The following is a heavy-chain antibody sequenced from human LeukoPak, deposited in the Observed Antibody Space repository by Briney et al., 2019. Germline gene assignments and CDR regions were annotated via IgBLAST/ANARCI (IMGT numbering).Heavy chain of an antibody. CDR3: ARDLDVYYDSSGYYGH. D-gene: IGHD3-22*01. Sequence: ASVEVSCKASGYTFTGYYMHWVRQAPGQGLEWMGRINPNSGGTNYAQKFQGRVTMTRDTSISTAYMELSRLRSDDTAVYYCARDLDVYYDSSGYYGHWGQGTLVTVSS. J-gene: IGHJ4*02. CDR1: GYTFTGYY. V-gene: IGHV1-2*06. CDR2: INPNSGGT.